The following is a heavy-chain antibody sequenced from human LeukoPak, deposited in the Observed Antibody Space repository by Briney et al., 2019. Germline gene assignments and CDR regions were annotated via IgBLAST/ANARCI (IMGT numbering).Heavy chain of an antibody. D-gene: IGHD1-26*01. Sequence: GASVKVSCKASGYTFTSYGISWVRQAPGQGLEWMGWISAYNGNTNYAQKLQGRVTMTTDTSTSTAYMELRSLRSDDTAVYYCARDRGGATKYAFDIWGQGTMVTVSS. CDR3: ARDRGGATKYAFDI. V-gene: IGHV1-18*01. CDR2: ISAYNGNT. CDR1: GYTFTSYG. J-gene: IGHJ3*02.